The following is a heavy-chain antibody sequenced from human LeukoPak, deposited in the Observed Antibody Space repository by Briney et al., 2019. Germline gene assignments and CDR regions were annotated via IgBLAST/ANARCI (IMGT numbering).Heavy chain of an antibody. V-gene: IGHV4-34*01. CDR1: GGSFSGYY. J-gene: IGHJ4*02. CDR2: INHSGST. Sequence: SETLSLTCAVYGGSFSGYYWSWIRQPPGKGLEWIGEINHSGSTNYNPSLKSRVTISVGTSKNQFPLKLTSVTAADTAVYYCTKGRGIWGQGTLVTVSS. D-gene: IGHD3-10*01. CDR3: TKGRGI.